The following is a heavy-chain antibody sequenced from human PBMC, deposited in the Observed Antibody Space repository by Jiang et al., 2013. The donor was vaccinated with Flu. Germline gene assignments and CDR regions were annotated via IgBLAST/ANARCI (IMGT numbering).Heavy chain of an antibody. CDR3: ARQARLMTTVTYFDY. J-gene: IGHJ4*02. Sequence: GAEVKKPGESLKISCKGSGYSFTSYWIGWVRQMPGKGLEWMGIIYPGDSDTRYSPSFQGQVTISADKSISTAYLQWSSLKASDTAMYYCARQARLMTTVTYFDYWGQGTLVTVSS. CDR2: IYPGDSDT. V-gene: IGHV5-51*01. D-gene: IGHD4-17*01. CDR1: GYSFTSYW.